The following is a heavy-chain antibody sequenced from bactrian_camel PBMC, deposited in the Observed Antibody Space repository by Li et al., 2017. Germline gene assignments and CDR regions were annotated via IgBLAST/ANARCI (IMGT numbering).Heavy chain of an antibody. CDR1: GFTFNSYY. CDR2: VGSGTER. CDR3: TNSDSGIIVGGHYNY. V-gene: IGHV3S6*01. Sequence: HVQLVESGGDLVQPGGSLRLPCVGSGFTFNSYYIHWIRQAPGKGLEWVSTVGSGTERHYVDGVKGRFTASRDNAKNTVYLQMDSLKPEDSAVYYCTNSDSGIIVGGHYNYWGRGTQVTVS. J-gene: IGHJ4*01.